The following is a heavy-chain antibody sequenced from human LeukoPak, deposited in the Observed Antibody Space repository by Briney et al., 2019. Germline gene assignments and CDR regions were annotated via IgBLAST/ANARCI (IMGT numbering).Heavy chain of an antibody. CDR1: GYNFTGNY. Sequence: GASVTVSCTASGYNFTGNYMHWLRQAPGQGLEWMGWINCNSGATKYAQKFQGRITMTRDTSVRTGYMELRSVTSDDTAVYYCARSLVNWGRGTLVTVSS. D-gene: IGHD6-6*01. J-gene: IGHJ4*02. CDR2: INCNSGAT. V-gene: IGHV1-2*02. CDR3: ARSLVN.